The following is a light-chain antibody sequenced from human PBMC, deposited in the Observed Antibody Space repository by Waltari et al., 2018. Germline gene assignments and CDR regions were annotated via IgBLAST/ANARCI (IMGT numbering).Light chain of an antibody. CDR1: RTVRTY. V-gene: IGKV1-39*01. Sequence: IQMTQSPSVLSASVGDRVTFTCRASRTVRTYLNWYQQKPGKAPKLLIFRASNLHTGVPSRFSGSGSGTEFTLTISGVQPEDFATYFCQQSDSTLNTFGQGTNREIK. CDR2: RAS. J-gene: IGKJ2*01. CDR3: QQSDSTLNT.